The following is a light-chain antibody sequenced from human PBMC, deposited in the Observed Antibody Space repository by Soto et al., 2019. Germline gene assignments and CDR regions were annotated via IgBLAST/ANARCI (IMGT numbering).Light chain of an antibody. CDR1: SSDVGDYNY. CDR3: SSYTSSSPRV. J-gene: IGLJ1*01. Sequence: QSVLTQPASVSGSPGQSITISCTGTSSDVGDYNYVSWYQQHPGKAPKLMIFDVSNRPSGVSNRFSGSKSGNTASLTISGLQAEGEADYYCSSYTSSSPRVFGTGTKLTVL. CDR2: DVS. V-gene: IGLV2-14*01.